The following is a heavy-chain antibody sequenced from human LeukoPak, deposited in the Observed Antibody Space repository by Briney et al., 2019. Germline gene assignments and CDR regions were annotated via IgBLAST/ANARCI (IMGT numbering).Heavy chain of an antibody. CDR2: ISNSGINT. Sequence: GGSLRLSCAASGFAFSTYGMTWVRQTPGKGLEWVSSISNSGINTYYADSVKGRFTISRDNSKNMLYLQTSGLRAEDTAVYYCAKGRYGTSHYIGDYWGQGTLVTVSS. D-gene: IGHD3-9*01. CDR1: GFAFSTYG. CDR3: AKGRYGTSHYIGDY. V-gene: IGHV3-23*01. J-gene: IGHJ4*02.